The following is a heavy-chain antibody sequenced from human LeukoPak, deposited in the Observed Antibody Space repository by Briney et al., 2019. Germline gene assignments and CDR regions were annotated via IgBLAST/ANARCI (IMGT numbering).Heavy chain of an antibody. V-gene: IGHV4-4*02. J-gene: IGHJ3*02. CDR2: IYHSGST. Sequence: PSETLSLTCAVSGVSISSSNWWSWVRQPPGKGLEWIGEIYHSGSTNYNPSLKSRVTISVDKSKNQFSLKLSSVTAEDTAVYYCARGGIGGGYERDDAFDIWGQGTMVTVSS. CDR1: GVSISSSNW. D-gene: IGHD6-13*01. CDR3: ARGGIGGGYERDDAFDI.